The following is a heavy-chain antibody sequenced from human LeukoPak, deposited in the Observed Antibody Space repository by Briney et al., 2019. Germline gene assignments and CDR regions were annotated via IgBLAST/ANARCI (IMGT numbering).Heavy chain of an antibody. J-gene: IGHJ3*02. D-gene: IGHD3-22*01. CDR3: AKLGYYYDSSGYYNQAFDT. CDR1: GFTFSSYG. CDR2: IRYDGSNK. Sequence: GGSLRLSCAATGFTFSSYGMHWVRQAPGKGLEWVAFIRYDGSNKYYADSVKGRFTISRDNSKNTLYLQMNSLRAEDTAVYYCAKLGYYYDSSGYYNQAFDTWGQGTMVTVSS. V-gene: IGHV3-30*02.